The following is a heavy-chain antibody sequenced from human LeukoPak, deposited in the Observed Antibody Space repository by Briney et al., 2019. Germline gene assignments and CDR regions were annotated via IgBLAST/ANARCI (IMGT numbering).Heavy chain of an antibody. D-gene: IGHD4-17*01. J-gene: IGHJ4*02. CDR1: GYTFTGYY. CDR3: ARDLGTYGDYVWYY. CDR2: INPNSGGT. Sequence: ASVKVSCKASGYTFTGYYMHWVRQAPGQGLEWMGWINPNSGGTNYAQKFQGRVTMTRDMSISTAYMELSRLRSDDTAVYYCARDLGTYGDYVWYYWGQETLVTVSS. V-gene: IGHV1-2*02.